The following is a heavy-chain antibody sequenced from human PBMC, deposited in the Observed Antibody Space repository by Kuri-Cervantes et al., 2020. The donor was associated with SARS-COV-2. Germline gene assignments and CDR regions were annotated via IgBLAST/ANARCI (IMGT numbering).Heavy chain of an antibody. D-gene: IGHD2-2*01. CDR1: GGSISSYY. J-gene: IGHJ4*02. CDR3: AKDFPCTSCYLGFDY. V-gene: IGHV4-59*01. Sequence: SETLSLTCTVSGGSISSYYWSWIRQPPGKGLEWIGYIYYSGSTNYNPSLKSRVTISVDTSKNQFSLKLSSVTAEDTALYYCAKDFPCTSCYLGFDYWGQGTLVTVSS. CDR2: IYYSGST.